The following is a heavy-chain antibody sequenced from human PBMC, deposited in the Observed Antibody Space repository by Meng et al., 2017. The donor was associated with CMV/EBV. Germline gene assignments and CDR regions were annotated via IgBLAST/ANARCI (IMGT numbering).Heavy chain of an antibody. CDR3: AKELVTYYYDSSGWDY. Sequence: GGSLRLSCAASGFTFSSYGMHWVRQAPGKGLVWVSRINSDGSSTSYADSVKGRFTISRDNSKNTLYLQMNSLRAEDTAVYYCAKELVTYYYDSSGWDYWGQGTLVTVSS. CDR1: GFTFSSYG. CDR2: INSDGSST. J-gene: IGHJ4*02. V-gene: IGHV3-74*01. D-gene: IGHD3-22*01.